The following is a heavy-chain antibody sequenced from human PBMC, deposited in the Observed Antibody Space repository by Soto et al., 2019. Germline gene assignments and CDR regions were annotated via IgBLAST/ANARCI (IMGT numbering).Heavy chain of an antibody. V-gene: IGHV2-5*02. Sequence: ESRPTPVNPMPWLKLTCNCSGFSLDSTAVGVGSLRHPPGKALECLALIYWDGDKRYNPSLVNRVIITKDTSTNQVVLTMTDMAPSDTGTYFCXHLILGGTFVRGVPFDSWGQGVLVTVS. J-gene: IGHJ4*02. CDR1: GFSLDSTAVG. CDR2: IYWDGDK. D-gene: IGHD3-10*01. CDR3: XHLILGGTFVRGVPFDS.